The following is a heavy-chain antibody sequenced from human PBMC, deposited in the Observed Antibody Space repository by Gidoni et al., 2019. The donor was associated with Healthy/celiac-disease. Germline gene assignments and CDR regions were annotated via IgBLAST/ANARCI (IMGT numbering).Heavy chain of an antibody. D-gene: IGHD3-3*01. J-gene: IGHJ6*02. CDR2: ISAYNGNT. V-gene: IGHV1-18*04. CDR3: ARVLRFLEWHGIYGMDV. Sequence: QVQLVQSGAEVKKPGASVTVSCKASGYTFTSYGISWVRQAPGQGLEWMGWISAYNGNTNYAQKLQGRVTMTTDTSTSTAYMELRSLRSDDTAVYYCARVLRFLEWHGIYGMDVWGQGTTVTVSS. CDR1: GYTFTSYG.